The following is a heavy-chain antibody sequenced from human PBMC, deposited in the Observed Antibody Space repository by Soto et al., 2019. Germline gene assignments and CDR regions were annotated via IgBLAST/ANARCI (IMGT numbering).Heavy chain of an antibody. CDR1: GFTFSSYG. Sequence: GGSLRLSCAASGFTFSSYGMHWVRQAPGKGLEWVAVISYDGSNKYYADSVKGRFTISRDNSKNTLYLQMNSLRAEDTAVYYCARDPSHSYYTLFYYFDYWGQGTLVTVSS. CDR3: ARDPSHSYYTLFYYFDY. CDR2: ISYDGSNK. D-gene: IGHD1-26*01. V-gene: IGHV3-30*03. J-gene: IGHJ4*02.